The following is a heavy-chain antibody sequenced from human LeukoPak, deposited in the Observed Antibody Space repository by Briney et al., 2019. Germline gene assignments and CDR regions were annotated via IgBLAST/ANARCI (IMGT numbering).Heavy chain of an antibody. Sequence: GGSLRLSCAASGFTFSSYAMSWVRRAPGKGLEWVSAISGSGGSTYYADSVKGRFTISSDNSKNTLYLQMNSLRADDTAVYYCAKVLRFLEWLFDYWGQGTLVTVSS. J-gene: IGHJ4*02. V-gene: IGHV3-23*01. CDR1: GFTFSSYA. CDR3: AKVLRFLEWLFDY. CDR2: ISGSGGST. D-gene: IGHD3-3*01.